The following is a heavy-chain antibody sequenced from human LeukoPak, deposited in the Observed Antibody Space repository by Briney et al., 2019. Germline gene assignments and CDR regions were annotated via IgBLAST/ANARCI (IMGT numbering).Heavy chain of an antibody. CDR3: ARDGIYGDYGH. V-gene: IGHV3-74*01. CDR2: IKSDGSST. D-gene: IGHD4-17*01. Sequence: PGGSLRLSCAATGFTFSSYWMHWVRQAPGEGLVWVSRIKSDGSSTSYADSVKGRFTISRDNAKNTLYLQMNSLRAEDTAVYYCARDGIYGDYGHWGQGTLVTVSS. CDR1: GFTFSSYW. J-gene: IGHJ4*02.